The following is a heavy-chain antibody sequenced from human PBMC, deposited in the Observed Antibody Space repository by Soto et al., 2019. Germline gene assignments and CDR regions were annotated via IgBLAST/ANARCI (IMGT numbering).Heavy chain of an antibody. CDR2: IIPIFGTA. D-gene: IGHD2-2*01. CDR1: GGTFSSYA. J-gene: IGHJ6*02. CDR3: ARHVPAAGYYYGMDV. Sequence: QVQLVESGAEVKKPGSSVKVSCKASGGTFSSYAISWVRQAPGQGREWMGGIIPIFGTADYAQKFQGRVTITADESTSTAYMELSSLRSEDTAVYYCARHVPAAGYYYGMDVWGQGTTVTVSS. V-gene: IGHV1-69*12.